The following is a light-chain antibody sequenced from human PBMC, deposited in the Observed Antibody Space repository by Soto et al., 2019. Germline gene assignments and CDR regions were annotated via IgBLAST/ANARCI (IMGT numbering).Light chain of an antibody. Sequence: EIVLTQSPGTLSLSPGERATLSCRASQSVSSSYLAWYQKKPGQAPRLLIYGASSRATGIPDRFSGSGSGTDFTLTISRLEPDDFALYYCQQYGSSPWTFGQGTKVAIK. CDR2: GAS. J-gene: IGKJ1*01. V-gene: IGKV3-20*01. CDR1: QSVSSSY. CDR3: QQYGSSPWT.